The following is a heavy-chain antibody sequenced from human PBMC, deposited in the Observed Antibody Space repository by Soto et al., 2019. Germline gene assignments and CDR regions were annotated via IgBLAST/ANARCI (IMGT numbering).Heavy chain of an antibody. Sequence: QGQLVQSGAEVTKPGSSVKVSCKASGGTFSSYAISWVRQAPGQRLEWMGGIIPIFGTANYAQKFQGRVTITGDKTTSTAYMELSSLRSEDTAGDYCARGCDYGDRDACDIWGQGTLVIVTS. J-gene: IGHJ3*02. CDR3: ARGCDYGDRDACDI. CDR1: GGTFSSYA. CDR2: IIPIFGTA. D-gene: IGHD4-17*01. V-gene: IGHV1-69*06.